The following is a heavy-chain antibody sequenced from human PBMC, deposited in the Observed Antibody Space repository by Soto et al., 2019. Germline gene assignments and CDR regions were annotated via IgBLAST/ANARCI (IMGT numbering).Heavy chain of an antibody. D-gene: IGHD6-19*01. CDR1: GYTFTSYG. Sequence: QVQLVQSGAEVKKPGASVKVSCKASGYTFTSYGISWVRQAPGQGLEWMGWISAYNGNTNYAQKLQGRVTRTTDTSTSTAYMELRSLRSDDTAVYYCARDARVAVAGNWFDPWGQGTLVTVSS. J-gene: IGHJ5*02. CDR3: ARDARVAVAGNWFDP. V-gene: IGHV1-18*01. CDR2: ISAYNGNT.